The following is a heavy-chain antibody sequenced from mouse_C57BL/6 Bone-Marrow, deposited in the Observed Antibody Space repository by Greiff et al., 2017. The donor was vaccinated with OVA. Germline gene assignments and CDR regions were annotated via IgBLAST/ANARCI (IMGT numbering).Heavy chain of an antibody. CDR1: GFNIKDDY. D-gene: IGHD1-1*01. CDR3: TLLLLAY. J-gene: IGHJ3*01. CDR2: IDPENGDP. Sequence: VQLQQSGAELVRPGASVKLSCSASGFNIKDDYMHWVKQRPEQGLEWIGWIDPENGDPEYASKFQGKATITADTSSNPAYLQLSSLTSEDTAVYYCTLLLLAYWGQGTLVTVSA. V-gene: IGHV14-4*01.